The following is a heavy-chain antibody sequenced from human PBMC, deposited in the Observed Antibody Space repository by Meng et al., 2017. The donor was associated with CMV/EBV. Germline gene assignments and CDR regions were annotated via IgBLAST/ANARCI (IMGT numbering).Heavy chain of an antibody. CDR1: GFTFSSYA. D-gene: IGHD2-2*01. Sequence: GESLKISCAASGFTFSSYAMHWVRQAPGKGLEWVAVISYDGSNKYYADSVKGRFTISRDNSKNTLYLQMNSLRAEDTAVYYCAKGDGLDQLQGPLVDYWGQGTLVTVSS. J-gene: IGHJ4*02. CDR3: AKGDGLDQLQGPLVDY. V-gene: IGHV3-30*04. CDR2: ISYDGSNK.